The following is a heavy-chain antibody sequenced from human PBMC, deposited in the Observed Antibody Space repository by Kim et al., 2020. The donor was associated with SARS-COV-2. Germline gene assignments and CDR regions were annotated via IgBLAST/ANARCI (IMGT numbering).Heavy chain of an antibody. CDR2: IFSTGSS. J-gene: IGHJ3*02. V-gene: IGHV4-59*01. D-gene: IGHD2-21*01. CDR3: ARGRYCGGAPPFPFEI. CDR1: GGSISGSY. Sequence: SETLSLTCSVSGGSISGSYWSWIRQPPGKGLECIGEIFSTGSSRYNPSLSGRVSMSVDTSKNEFSLRLTSVTAADTAVYYCARGRYCGGAPPFPFEIWGHGTIVAASS.